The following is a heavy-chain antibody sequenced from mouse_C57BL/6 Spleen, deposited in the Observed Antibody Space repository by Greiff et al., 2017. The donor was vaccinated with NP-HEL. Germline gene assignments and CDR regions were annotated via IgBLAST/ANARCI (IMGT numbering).Heavy chain of an antibody. CDR3: ARLSNYAMDY. CDR1: GYTFTSYW. Sequence: QVQLQQPGAELVKPGASVKMSCKASGYTFTSYWITWVKQRPGQGLEWIGDIYPRSGNTYYNEKFKGKATLTADKSSSTAYMELRSLTSEDSAVYFCARLSNYAMDYWGQGTSVTVSS. V-gene: IGHV1-55*01. D-gene: IGHD5-1*01. J-gene: IGHJ4*01. CDR2: IYPRSGNT.